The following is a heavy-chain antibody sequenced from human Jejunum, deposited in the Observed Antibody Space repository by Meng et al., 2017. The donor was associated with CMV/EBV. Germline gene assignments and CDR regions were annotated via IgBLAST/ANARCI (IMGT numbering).Heavy chain of an antibody. D-gene: IGHD4-11*01. J-gene: IGHJ4*02. Sequence: TFRSHSMDWVSQAPGKGLEWVSSISRTVGLTYYAGSVKGRFTISRDNGKSSVFLQMDSLRVEDTAVYYCARDPDYSTDWYGGGDFWGQGVLVTVSS. CDR3: ARDPDYSTDWYGGGDF. V-gene: IGHV3-21*06. CDR2: ISRTVGLT. CDR1: TFRSHS.